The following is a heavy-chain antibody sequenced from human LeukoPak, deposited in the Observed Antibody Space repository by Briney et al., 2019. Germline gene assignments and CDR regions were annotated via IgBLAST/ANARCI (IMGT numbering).Heavy chain of an antibody. D-gene: IGHD2-2*01. Sequence: PAASVKVSCKASGGTFSSYAISWVRQAPGQGLEWMGGIIPIFGTANYAQKFQGRVTITADESTSTAYMELSSLRSEDTAVYYCAREEYCSSTSCYNWFDPWGQGTLVTVSS. CDR1: GGTFSSYA. CDR3: AREEYCSSTSCYNWFDP. CDR2: IIPIFGTA. J-gene: IGHJ5*02. V-gene: IGHV1-69*13.